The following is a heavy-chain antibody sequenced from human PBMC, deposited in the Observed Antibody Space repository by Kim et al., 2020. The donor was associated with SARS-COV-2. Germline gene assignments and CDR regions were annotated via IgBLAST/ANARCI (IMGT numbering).Heavy chain of an antibody. CDR2: ISGSGGTT. J-gene: IGHJ4*02. Sequence: GGSLRLSCAASGFTFSSYAMSWVRQAPGKGLEWVSAISGSGGTTYYADSVKGRFTISRDNSKNTLYRQMKSLRAENTAEYYCANGGYGPPDYWAQGTRIT. CDR3: ANGGYGPPDY. D-gene: IGHD3-16*01. CDR1: GFTFSSYA. V-gene: IGHV3-23*01.